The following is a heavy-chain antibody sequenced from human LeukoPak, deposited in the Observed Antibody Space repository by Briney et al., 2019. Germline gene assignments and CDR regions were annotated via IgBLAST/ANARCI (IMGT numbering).Heavy chain of an antibody. V-gene: IGHV4-39*07. CDR1: GGSISSSSYY. Sequence: SETLSLTCTVSGGSISSSSYYWGWIRQPPGKGLEWIGSIYYSGSTYYNPSLKSRVTISVDTSKNQFSLKLSSVTAADTAVYYCASRGYSYGYKTFDYWGQGTLVIVSS. CDR3: ASRGYSYGYKTFDY. D-gene: IGHD5-18*01. J-gene: IGHJ4*02. CDR2: IYYSGST.